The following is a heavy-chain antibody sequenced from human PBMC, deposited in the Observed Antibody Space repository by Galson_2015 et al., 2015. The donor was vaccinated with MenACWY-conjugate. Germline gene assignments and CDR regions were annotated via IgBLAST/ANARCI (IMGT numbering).Heavy chain of an antibody. CDR1: GFPFPGYE. D-gene: IGHD5-18*01. CDR3: ARVGTWIHQYFYYMDV. V-gene: IGHV3-48*03. Sequence: LILSCAASGFPFPGYEFNWVRQAPGQGLEWLSYISKSGSPIFYADSVKGRFTISRDNTKKSLFLEMNSLRAGDTGVYYCARVGTWIHQYFYYMDVWGKGTTVTVSS. CDR2: ISKSGSPI. J-gene: IGHJ6*03.